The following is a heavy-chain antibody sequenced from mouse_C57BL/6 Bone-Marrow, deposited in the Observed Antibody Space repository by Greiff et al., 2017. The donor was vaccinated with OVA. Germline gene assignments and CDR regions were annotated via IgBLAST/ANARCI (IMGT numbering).Heavy chain of an antibody. CDR3: ANACYSGSRRYAMDY. CDR2: IHPSDSDT. J-gene: IGHJ4*01. V-gene: IGHV1-74*01. Sequence: QVQLQQPGAELVKPGASVKVSCKASGYTFTSYWMHWVKQRPGQGLEWIGRIHPSDSDTNYNQKFKGKATLTVDTSSSTAYMQLSSLTSEDSAVYSGANACYSGSRRYAMDYWGQGTSVTVSS. D-gene: IGHD1-1*01. CDR1: GYTFTSYW.